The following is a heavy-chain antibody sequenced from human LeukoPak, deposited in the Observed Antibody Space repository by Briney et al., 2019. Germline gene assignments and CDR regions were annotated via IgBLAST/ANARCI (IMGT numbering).Heavy chain of an antibody. Sequence: GGSLRLSCEASGFTFSSYAMHWVRQAPGKGLEWVAVISYDGSNKYYADSVKGRFTISRDNSKNTLYLQMNSLRAEDTAVYYCARVMSYFDYWGQGTLVTVSS. J-gene: IGHJ4*02. CDR3: ARVMSYFDY. CDR1: GFTFSSYA. V-gene: IGHV3-30-3*01. CDR2: ISYDGSNK.